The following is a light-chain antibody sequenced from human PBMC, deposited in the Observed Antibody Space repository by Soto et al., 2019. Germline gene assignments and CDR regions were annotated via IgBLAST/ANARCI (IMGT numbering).Light chain of an antibody. V-gene: IGLV1-40*01. CDR3: QSYDSSLSGHVV. J-gene: IGLJ2*01. CDR1: SSNIGAGYN. CDR2: SNS. Sequence: QSVLTQPPSVSGAPGQRVTISCTGSSSNIGAGYNVHWYQQLPGTAPKLLIYSNSNQPSGVPDRFSGSKSGTSASLAITGLQAEDEADYYCQSYDSSLSGHVVFGGGTKLTVL.